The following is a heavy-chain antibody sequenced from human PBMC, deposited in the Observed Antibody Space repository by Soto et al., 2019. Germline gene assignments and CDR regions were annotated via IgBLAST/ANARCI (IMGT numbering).Heavy chain of an antibody. J-gene: IGHJ6*02. CDR2: IIPIFGTA. Sequence: QVQLVQSGAEVKKPGSSVKVSCKASGGTFSSYAISWVRQAPGQGLEWMGGIIPIFGTANYAQKFQGRVTITADESTSTAYMEPSSLRSEDTAVYYCARARLPFDYYYYYGMDVWGQGTTVTVSS. V-gene: IGHV1-69*01. CDR3: ARARLPFDYYYYYGMDV. CDR1: GGTFSSYA.